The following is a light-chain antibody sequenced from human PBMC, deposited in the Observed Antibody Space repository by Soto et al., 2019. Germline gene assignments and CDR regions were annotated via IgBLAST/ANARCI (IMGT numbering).Light chain of an antibody. V-gene: IGKV3-15*01. CDR3: QQGHDWPLT. Sequence: EIVMTQSPATLSVSPGERATLSCRASQSISGELAWYQQRPGQPPRLLIYGVSTRATGVPDRFSGSGSGSDFTLTISGLQSEDFAFYYCQQGHDWPLTFGQGTRL. J-gene: IGKJ2*01. CDR1: QSISGE. CDR2: GVS.